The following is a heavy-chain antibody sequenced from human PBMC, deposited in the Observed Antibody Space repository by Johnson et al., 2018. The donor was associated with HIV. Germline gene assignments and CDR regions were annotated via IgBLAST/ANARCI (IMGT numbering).Heavy chain of an antibody. CDR2: ISYDGSTK. V-gene: IGHV3-30-3*01. CDR3: AREEDLHAFDI. Sequence: QVQLVESGGGVVQPGRSLRLSCAASGFTFSSYAMHWVRQAPGQGLEWVAVISYDGSTKYYADSVKGRFTISRDNSKNTLYLQMNSLRAEDTVVYYCAREEDLHAFDIWGQGTMVTVSS. J-gene: IGHJ3*02. D-gene: IGHD3/OR15-3a*01. CDR1: GFTFSSYA.